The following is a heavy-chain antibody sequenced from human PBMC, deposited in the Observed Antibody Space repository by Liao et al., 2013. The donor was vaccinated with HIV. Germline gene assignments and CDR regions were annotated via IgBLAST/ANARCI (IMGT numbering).Heavy chain of an antibody. Sequence: QVQLQQWGAGLLKPSETLSLTCAVYGGSFSGYYWSWIRQPPGKGLEWIGEINHSGSTNYNPSLKSRVTISVDTSKNQFSLKLSSVTAADTAVYYCARASWGVVAARVGFFDYWGQGTLVTVSS. J-gene: IGHJ4*02. D-gene: IGHD2-15*01. CDR1: GGSFSGYY. CDR2: INHSGST. CDR3: ARASWGVVAARVGFFDY. V-gene: IGHV4-34*01.